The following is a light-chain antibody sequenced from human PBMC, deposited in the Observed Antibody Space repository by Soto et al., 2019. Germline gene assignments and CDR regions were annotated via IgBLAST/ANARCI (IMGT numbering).Light chain of an antibody. J-gene: IGKJ5*01. CDR3: QQYNNWPPFT. CDR1: LSVYSS. Sequence: EIVMTQSPATLSVSPGERATLSCRASLSVYSSLAWYQQKPGQAPRLLIYAASMRATGIPARFSGSGSGTEFSLTISNLQSEDSAVYYCQQYNNWPPFTFGQGTRLEIK. CDR2: AAS. V-gene: IGKV3D-15*03.